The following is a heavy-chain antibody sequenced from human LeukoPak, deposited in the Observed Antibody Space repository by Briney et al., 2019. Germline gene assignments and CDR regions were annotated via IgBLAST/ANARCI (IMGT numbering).Heavy chain of an antibody. J-gene: IGHJ4*02. V-gene: IGHV4-34*01. CDR2: INHSGST. D-gene: IGHD2-2*01. Sequence: PSETLSLTCAVYGGSFSGYYWRWIRQPPGKGLEWMGDINHSGSTNYNPSLKSRVTISVDTSKNQFSLKLSSVTAADTAGYYCARGLPPIVVVPAATRKRYYFDYWGQGTLVTVSS. CDR3: ARGLPPIVVVPAATRKRYYFDY. CDR1: GGSFSGYY.